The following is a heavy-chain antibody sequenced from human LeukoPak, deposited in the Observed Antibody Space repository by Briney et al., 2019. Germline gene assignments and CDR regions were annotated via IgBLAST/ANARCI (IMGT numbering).Heavy chain of an antibody. CDR3: ARAPGYCRSTSCPFDY. CDR2: IFPIFGAA. D-gene: IGHD2-2*01. V-gene: IGHV1-69*13. CDR1: GGTFSSYT. J-gene: IGHJ4*02. Sequence: SVKVSCKASGGTFSSYTISSVRHGPGQGLEWMGGIFPIFGAANSTQKFQGRVTITADESTSTAYMELSSLRSEDTAVYYCARAPGYCRSTSCPFDYWGQGTLVTVSS.